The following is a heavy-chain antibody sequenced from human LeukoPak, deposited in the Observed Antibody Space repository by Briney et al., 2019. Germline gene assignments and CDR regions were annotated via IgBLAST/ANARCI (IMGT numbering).Heavy chain of an antibody. J-gene: IGHJ4*02. D-gene: IGHD2-15*01. CDR1: GFSFYNAW. V-gene: IGHV3-7*01. CDR3: RVGHYSDY. CDR2: IKNDGSEQ. Sequence: GGSLRLSCAASGFSFYNAWMSWVRQAPGKGLEWVANIKNDGSEQYYVDSVKGRFTISRDNAKSSLFLQMHSLRAEDTAVYYCRVGHYSDYWGQGTLVTVSS.